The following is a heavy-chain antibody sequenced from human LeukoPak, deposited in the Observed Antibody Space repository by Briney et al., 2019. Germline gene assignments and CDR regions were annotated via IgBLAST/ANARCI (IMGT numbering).Heavy chain of an antibody. CDR2: ISAYNGNT. V-gene: IGHV1-18*01. CDR3: ASDPHSLYDFWSGYYCYLDY. D-gene: IGHD3-3*01. Sequence: ASVKVSCKASGYTFTSYGISWVRQAPGQGLEGMGWISAYNGNTNYAQKLQGRVTMPTDTSTSIAYMELKSLRSDDTAVYYCASDPHSLYDFWSGYYCYLDYWGQGTLVTVSS. CDR1: GYTFTSYG. J-gene: IGHJ4*02.